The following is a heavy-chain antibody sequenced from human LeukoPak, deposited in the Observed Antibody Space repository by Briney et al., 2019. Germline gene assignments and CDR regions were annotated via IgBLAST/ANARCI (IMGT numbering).Heavy chain of an antibody. Sequence: PGGSLRLSCAASGFTFSSCSMNWVRQAPGKRLEWVSYISSGSSSIYYADSVKGRFTISRDNAENSLYLQMNSLRDEDTAVYYCARGRATGRSGGDYWGQGTLVTVSS. CDR1: GFTFSSCS. CDR2: ISSGSSSI. CDR3: ARGRATGRSGGDY. V-gene: IGHV3-48*02. J-gene: IGHJ4*02. D-gene: IGHD3-9*01.